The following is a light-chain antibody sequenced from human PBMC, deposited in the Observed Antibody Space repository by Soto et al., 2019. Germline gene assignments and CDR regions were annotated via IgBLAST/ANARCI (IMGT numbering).Light chain of an antibody. CDR3: SSYRSSYALV. J-gene: IGLJ1*01. CDR2: EVK. CDR1: NNDVGFYNY. V-gene: IGLV2-11*01. Sequence: QSALTQPRSVSGSPGQSVTISCTGTNNDVGFYNYVSWFQQHPGKAPKLLIFEVKNRPSGVSDRFSGSRSGNTASLTISGLQAEDEADYYCSSYRSSYALVFGTGTKLTVL.